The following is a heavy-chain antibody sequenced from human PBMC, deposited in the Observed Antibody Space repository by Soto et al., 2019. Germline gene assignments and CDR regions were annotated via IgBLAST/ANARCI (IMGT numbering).Heavy chain of an antibody. CDR3: ARDRYCSGGSCYGYFDY. D-gene: IGHD2-15*01. CDR2: ISPRSGGT. J-gene: IGHJ4*02. CDR1: GYTFIDYY. V-gene: IGHV1-2*02. Sequence: ASVKVSCKASGYTFIDYYMHWVRQAPGQGFEWMGRISPRSGGTNYAQKFQGRVTMTWDTSLNTAYMELSSLISEDTAVYYCARDRYCSGGSCYGYFDYWGQGTLVTVSS.